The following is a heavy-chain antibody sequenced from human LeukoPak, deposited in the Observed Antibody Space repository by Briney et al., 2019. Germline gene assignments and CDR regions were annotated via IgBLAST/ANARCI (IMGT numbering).Heavy chain of an antibody. CDR3: ARDLGRQQPGDAFDI. Sequence: GASVKVSCKASGGTFISYAISWVRQAPGQGLEWMGRIIPIFGTANYAQKFQGRVTIATDESTSTAYMELSSLRSEDTAVYYYARDLGRQQPGDAFDIWGQGTMVTVSS. D-gene: IGHD6-13*01. J-gene: IGHJ3*02. V-gene: IGHV1-69*05. CDR2: IIPIFGTA. CDR1: GGTFISYA.